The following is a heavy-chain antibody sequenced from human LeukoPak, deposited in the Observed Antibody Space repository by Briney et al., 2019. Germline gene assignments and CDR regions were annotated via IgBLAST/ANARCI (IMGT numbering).Heavy chain of an antibody. J-gene: IGHJ4*02. Sequence: GASVKVSCKASGYTFTSYTINWVGQAPGQGREGMGWISVHNGNTKYAQKLQGRVTLTTDTSTSTAYMELRSLRSDDTAVYYCARDRMILGVPFDYWGQGTLVTVSS. D-gene: IGHD3-10*01. V-gene: IGHV1-18*01. CDR2: ISVHNGNT. CDR3: ARDRMILGVPFDY. CDR1: GYTFTSYT.